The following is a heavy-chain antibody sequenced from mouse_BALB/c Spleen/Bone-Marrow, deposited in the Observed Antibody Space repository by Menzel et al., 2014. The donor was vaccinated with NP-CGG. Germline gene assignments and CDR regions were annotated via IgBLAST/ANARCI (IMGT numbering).Heavy chain of an antibody. J-gene: IGHJ4*01. CDR1: GFTFSSYS. V-gene: IGHV5-12-2*01. CDR3: ARQLGLRVDY. D-gene: IGHD3-1*01. Sequence: EVNVVESGGGLVQPGGSLKPSCAASGFTFSSYSMSWVRQTPEKRLEWVAYISNGGGSTYYPDTVKGRFTISRDNAKNTLYLQMSSLKSEDTAMYYCARQLGLRVDYWGQGSSVTVSS. CDR2: ISNGGGST.